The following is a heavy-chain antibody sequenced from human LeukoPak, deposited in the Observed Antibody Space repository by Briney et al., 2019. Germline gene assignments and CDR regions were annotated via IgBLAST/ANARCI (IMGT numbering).Heavy chain of an antibody. V-gene: IGHV4-31*11. CDR2: IYYSGST. CDR1: GGSISSGGYS. D-gene: IGHD3-10*01. Sequence: PSETLSLTCAVSGGSISSGGYSWSWIRQHPGKGLEWIGYIYYSGSTYYNPSLKSRVTISVDTSKNQFSLKLSSVTAADTAVYYCARDFPNYYYGSGSRSALYRVSVWGQGTMVTVSS. CDR3: ARDFPNYYYGSGSRSALYRVSV. J-gene: IGHJ3*01.